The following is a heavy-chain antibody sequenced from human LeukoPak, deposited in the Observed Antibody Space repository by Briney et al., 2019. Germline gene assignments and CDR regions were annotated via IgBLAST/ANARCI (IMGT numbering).Heavy chain of an antibody. J-gene: IGHJ3*02. CDR1: GGSISSYY. CDR2: IYYSGST. CDR3: ARADIVVVPAAGPAFDI. D-gene: IGHD2-2*01. Sequence: SETLSLTCTVSGGSISSYYWSWIRQPPAKGLEWIGYIYYSGSTNYNPSLKSRVTISVDTSKNQFSLKLSSVTAADTAVYYCARADIVVVPAAGPAFDIWGQGTMVTASS. V-gene: IGHV4-59*01.